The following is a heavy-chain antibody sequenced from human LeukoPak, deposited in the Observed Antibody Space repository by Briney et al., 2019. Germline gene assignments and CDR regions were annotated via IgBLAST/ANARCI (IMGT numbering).Heavy chain of an antibody. CDR1: GYTFTHHG. Sequence: ASVKVSCKASGYTFTHHGVTWVRQAPGRGLEWMGWISAYNGDTKYAQKVQGRVTLTTDTSTNTAYMEMRSLRYDDTAVYYCARDPSNSSGRNQYFDLWGRGTLVTVSS. V-gene: IGHV1-18*01. CDR3: ARDPSNSSGRNQYFDL. J-gene: IGHJ2*01. D-gene: IGHD6-19*01. CDR2: ISAYNGDT.